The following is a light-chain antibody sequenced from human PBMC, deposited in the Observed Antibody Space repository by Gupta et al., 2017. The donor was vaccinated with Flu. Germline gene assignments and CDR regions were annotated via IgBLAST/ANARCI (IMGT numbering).Light chain of an antibody. Sequence: QPALTQPASVSGSPGQSITISCTGTSSDVGGSNYVSWYQQHPGKAPKLMIYDVSDRPSGVSNRFSGSKSGNTASLTISGLQADDEADYYCNSYTTSSTVLFGGGTKLTVL. J-gene: IGLJ2*01. CDR2: DVS. CDR3: NSYTTSSTVL. V-gene: IGLV2-14*03. CDR1: SSDVGGSNY.